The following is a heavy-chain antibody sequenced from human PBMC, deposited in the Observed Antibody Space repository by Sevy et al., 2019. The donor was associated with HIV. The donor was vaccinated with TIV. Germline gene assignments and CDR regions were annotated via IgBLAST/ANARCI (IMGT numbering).Heavy chain of an antibody. CDR3: ATYVQSYYDSSGYLQH. V-gene: IGHV4-59*01. CDR2: IYYSGST. J-gene: IGHJ1*01. Sequence: SETLSLTCTVSGGSISSYYWSWIRQPPGKGLGWIGYIYYSGSTNYNPSLKSRVTISVDTSKNQFSLKLSSVTAADTAVYYCATYVQSYYDSSGYLQHWGQGTLVTVSS. D-gene: IGHD3-22*01. CDR1: GGSISSYY.